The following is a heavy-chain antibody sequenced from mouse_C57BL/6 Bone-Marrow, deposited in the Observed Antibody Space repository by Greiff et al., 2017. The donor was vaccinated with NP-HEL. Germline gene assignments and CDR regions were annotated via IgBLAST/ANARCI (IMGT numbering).Heavy chain of an antibody. CDR1: GFTFSSYG. Sequence: EVKLVESGGDLVKPGGSLKLSCAASGFTFSSYGMSWVRQTPDKRLEWVATISSGGSYTYYPDSVKGRFTISRDNAKNTLYLQMSSLKSEDTAMYYSARDSYSNYFDYWGQGTPLTVSS. J-gene: IGHJ2*01. D-gene: IGHD2-5*01. CDR2: ISSGGSYT. CDR3: ARDSYSNYFDY. V-gene: IGHV5-6*01.